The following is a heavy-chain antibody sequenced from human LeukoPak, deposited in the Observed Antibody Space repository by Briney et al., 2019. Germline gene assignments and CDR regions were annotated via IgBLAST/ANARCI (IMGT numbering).Heavy chain of an antibody. CDR3: ARDYCGGDCFPDY. J-gene: IGHJ4*02. CDR1: GCTFSGYY. Sequence: ASVKVSCKAPGCTFSGYYMHWVRQAPGQGLEWMGRINPNSGGTNYTQKFQGRVTMTRDTSISTAYMELSRLRSDDTAVYYCARDYCGGDCFPDYWGQGTLVTVSS. V-gene: IGHV1-2*06. CDR2: INPNSGGT. D-gene: IGHD2-21*02.